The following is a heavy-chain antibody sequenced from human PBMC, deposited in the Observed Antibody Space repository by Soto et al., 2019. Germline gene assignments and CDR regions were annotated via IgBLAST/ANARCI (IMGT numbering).Heavy chain of an antibody. D-gene: IGHD2-2*01. V-gene: IGHV4-39*07. CDR3: AKYQPMPQPRPYFAY. J-gene: IGHJ4*02. CDR2: IYYSGST. CDR1: GGSISSSSYY. Sequence: SETLSLTCTVAGGSISSSSYYWGWIRQPPGKGLEWIGSIYYSGSTYYNPSLKSRVTISRDNSRNTLYLQMNSLRAEDTAIYYCAKYQPMPQPRPYFAYWGQGTLVTVSP.